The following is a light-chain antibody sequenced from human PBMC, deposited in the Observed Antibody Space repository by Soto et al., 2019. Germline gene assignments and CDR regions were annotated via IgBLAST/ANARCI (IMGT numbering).Light chain of an antibody. CDR1: QSVSSN. CDR3: QQYGSSPTT. CDR2: GAS. J-gene: IGKJ1*01. Sequence: EIVLTQSPGTLSLSPGERATLSCRASQSVSSNLAWYQQKPGQAPRLLIYGASSRATGIPDRVSGSGSGTDFTLTISRLEPEDFAVYYCQQYGSSPTTFGQGTKVDSK. V-gene: IGKV3-20*01.